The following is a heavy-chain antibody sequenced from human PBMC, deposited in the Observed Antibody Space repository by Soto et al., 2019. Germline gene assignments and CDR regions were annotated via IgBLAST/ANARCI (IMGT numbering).Heavy chain of an antibody. J-gene: IGHJ6*04. D-gene: IGHD3-10*01. CDR3: AGSFSGRGGMDV. Sequence: QTLSLPYASSGVSVCSNSADWNWIRQSPSRGLEWLGRTYYRSKWYNDYAVSVKSRLTINPDTSKHQFSLQLNSVTPEDTAVYYCAGSFSGRGGMDVWGKGTSVTVSS. CDR2: TYYRSKWYN. CDR1: GVSVCSNSAD. V-gene: IGHV6-1*01.